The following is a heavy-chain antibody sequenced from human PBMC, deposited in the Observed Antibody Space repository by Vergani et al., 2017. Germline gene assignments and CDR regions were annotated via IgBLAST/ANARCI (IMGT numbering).Heavy chain of an antibody. V-gene: IGHV1-2*02. CDR2: INPNSGGT. CDR1: GYTFTGYY. CDR3: ARDQQLVGVDY. D-gene: IGHD6-13*01. J-gene: IGHJ4*02. Sequence: QVQLVQSGAEVKPGASVKVSCKASGYTFTGYYMHWVRQAPGQGLEWMGWINPNSGGTNYAQKFQGRVTMTRDTSISTAYMELSRLRSDDTAVYYCARDQQLVGVDYWGQGTLVTVSS.